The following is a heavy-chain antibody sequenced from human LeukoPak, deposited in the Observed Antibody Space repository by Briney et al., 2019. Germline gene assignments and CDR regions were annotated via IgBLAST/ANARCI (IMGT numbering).Heavy chain of an antibody. V-gene: IGHV5-51*01. Sequence: GESLKISCQGSGYSFTNYWIGWVRQMPGKGLEWVGIMYPGDSETRYSPSFQSQVTISADKSISTAYLQWSSLKASDTAMYYCATTLYSGIYGDAFDTWGQGTMVTVSS. CDR2: MYPGDSET. CDR1: GYSFTNYW. CDR3: ATTLYSGIYGDAFDT. D-gene: IGHD1-26*01. J-gene: IGHJ3*02.